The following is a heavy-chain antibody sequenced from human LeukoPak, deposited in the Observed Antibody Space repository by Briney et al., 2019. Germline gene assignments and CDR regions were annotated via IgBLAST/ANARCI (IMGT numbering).Heavy chain of an antibody. D-gene: IGHD5-12*01. CDR2: INYSGNT. CDR1: GGSISSRSFC. Sequence: SETLSLTCTVSGGSISSRSFCWGWIRQPPGKGLEWIGNINYSGNTQYNPSLKSRVTISVDTSKNQFSPKLSSVTAADTAVYYCARYSGYDPRWWFDPWGQGTLVTVSS. V-gene: IGHV4-39*01. CDR3: ARYSGYDPRWWFDP. J-gene: IGHJ5*02.